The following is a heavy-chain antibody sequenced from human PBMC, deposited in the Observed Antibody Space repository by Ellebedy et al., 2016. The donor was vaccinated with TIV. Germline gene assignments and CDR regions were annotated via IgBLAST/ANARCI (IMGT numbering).Heavy chain of an antibody. CDR1: GGTFSSYA. Sequence: SVKVSXKASGGTFSSYAISWVRQAPGQGLEWMGGIIPIFGTANYGQKFQGRVTITADESTSTAYMELSSLRSEDTAVYYCSGVPDYYYYGMDVWGQGTTVTVSS. D-gene: IGHD2-8*02. V-gene: IGHV1-69*13. CDR2: IIPIFGTA. J-gene: IGHJ6*02. CDR3: SGVPDYYYYGMDV.